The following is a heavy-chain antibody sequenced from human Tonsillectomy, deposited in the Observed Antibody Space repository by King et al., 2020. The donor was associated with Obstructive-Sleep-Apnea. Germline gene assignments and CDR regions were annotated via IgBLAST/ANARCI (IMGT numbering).Heavy chain of an antibody. Sequence: VQLVESGGGLVQPGGSLRLSCAASGFTFISYAISWVCQAPGKGLGWVSAISGSGGSTYYADSVKGRFTISRDNSKNTLYLQMNSLRAEDTAVYYCAKDPIYDSSKYWGQGTLVTVSS. J-gene: IGHJ4*02. D-gene: IGHD3-22*01. CDR2: ISGSGGST. CDR1: GFTFISYA. CDR3: AKDPIYDSSKY. V-gene: IGHV3-23*04.